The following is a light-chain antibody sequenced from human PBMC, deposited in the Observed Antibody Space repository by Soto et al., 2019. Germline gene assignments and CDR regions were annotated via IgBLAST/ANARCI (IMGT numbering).Light chain of an antibody. Sequence: QSVLTQPPSVSGAPGQRVTISCAGSSYNIGAGYDVNWYQQLPGRAPKLLIYDDNNRPSGVPDRFSGSKSATSASLAITGLQAEDEANYYCQSPDSSLCGSVVFGGGTKLTVL. CDR2: DDN. V-gene: IGLV1-40*01. CDR1: SYNIGAGYD. CDR3: QSPDSSLCGSVV. J-gene: IGLJ2*01.